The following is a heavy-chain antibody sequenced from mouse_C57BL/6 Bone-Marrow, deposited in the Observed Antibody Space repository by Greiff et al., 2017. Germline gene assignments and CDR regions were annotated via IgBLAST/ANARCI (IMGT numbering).Heavy chain of an antibody. Sequence: EVQLVESGGGLVKPGGSLKLSCAASGFTFSDYGMHWVRQAPEKGLEWVAYISSGSGTIYYADTVKGRFTISRDNAKNTLFLQMTSLRSEDTAMYYCVTGDYDWFAYWGQGTLVTVSA. D-gene: IGHD2-4*01. V-gene: IGHV5-17*01. CDR3: VTGDYDWFAY. CDR1: GFTFSDYG. J-gene: IGHJ3*01. CDR2: ISSGSGTI.